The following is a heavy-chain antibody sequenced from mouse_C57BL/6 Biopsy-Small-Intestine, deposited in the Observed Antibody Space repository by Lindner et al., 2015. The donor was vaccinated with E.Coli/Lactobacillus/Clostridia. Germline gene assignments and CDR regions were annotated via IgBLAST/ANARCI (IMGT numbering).Heavy chain of an antibody. CDR1: VFSFTASA. V-gene: IGHV1-77*01. D-gene: IGHD2-12*01. CDR3: AASTYYYYSDFYSYH. Sequence: SVKVSCKASVFSFTASAIQWVRQTRGEGLEWIGWIVVGTGNTDYAQSFQDRVTITTDKSTNTAYMELRGLRSDDTAVYYCAASTYYYYSDFYSYHWGQGTLVTVSS. CDR2: IVVGTGNT. J-gene: IGHJ3*01.